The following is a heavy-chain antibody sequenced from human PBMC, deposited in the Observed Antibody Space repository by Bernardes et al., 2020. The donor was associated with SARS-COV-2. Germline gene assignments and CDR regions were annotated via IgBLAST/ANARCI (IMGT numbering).Heavy chain of an antibody. V-gene: IGHV3-23*01. D-gene: IGHD3-3*01. CDR3: AKNADFRGVPYDFWSGYHATFDY. CDR2: ISGSGGST. Sequence: GGSLRLSCAASGFTFSSYAMSWVRQAPGKGLEWVSAISGSGGSTYYADSVKGRFTISRDNSKNTLYLQMNSLRAEDTAVYYCAKNADFRGVPYDFWSGYHATFDYWGQGTLVTVSS. CDR1: GFTFSSYA. J-gene: IGHJ4*02.